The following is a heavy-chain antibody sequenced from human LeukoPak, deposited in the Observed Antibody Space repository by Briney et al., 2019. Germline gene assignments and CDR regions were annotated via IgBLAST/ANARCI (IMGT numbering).Heavy chain of an antibody. J-gene: IGHJ4*02. Sequence: GGSLRLSCAASGFTFNNYNMNWVRQAPGKGLEWVSSISSSSSYIYYADSVKGRFTISRDNAKNSLYLQMNSLRAEDTAVYYCAREGYYDLRFDYWGQGTLVTVSS. V-gene: IGHV3-21*01. D-gene: IGHD3-22*01. CDR2: ISSSSSYI. CDR3: AREGYYDLRFDY. CDR1: GFTFNNYN.